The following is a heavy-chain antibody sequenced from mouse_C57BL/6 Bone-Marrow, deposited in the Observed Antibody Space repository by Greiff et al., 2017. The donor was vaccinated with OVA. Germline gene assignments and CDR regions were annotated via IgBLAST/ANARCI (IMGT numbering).Heavy chain of an antibody. CDR1: GYTFTSYW. Sequence: QVQLKQPGAELVKPGASVKLSCKASGYTFTSYWMHWVKQRPGQGLEWIGMIHPNSGSTNYNEKFKSKATLTVHKSSSTAYMQLSSLTSEDSAVYYCASRAYYSNYVDYYAMDYWGQGTSVTVSS. J-gene: IGHJ4*01. V-gene: IGHV1-64*01. D-gene: IGHD2-5*01. CDR3: ASRAYYSNYVDYYAMDY. CDR2: IHPNSGST.